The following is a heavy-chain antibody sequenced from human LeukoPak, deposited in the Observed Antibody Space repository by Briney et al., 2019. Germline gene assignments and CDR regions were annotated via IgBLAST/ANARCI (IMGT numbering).Heavy chain of an antibody. J-gene: IGHJ4*02. V-gene: IGHV1-69*05. CDR3: ARDREPQFYV. D-gene: IGHD1-26*01. CDR1: GGTFSSYA. Sequence: SVKVSCKASGGTFSSYAISWVRQAPGQGLEWMGRIIPIFGTANYAQKFQGRVTITTDESTTTAYMELSSLRSEDTAVYYCARDREPQFYVWGQGTLVTVSS. CDR2: IIPIFGTA.